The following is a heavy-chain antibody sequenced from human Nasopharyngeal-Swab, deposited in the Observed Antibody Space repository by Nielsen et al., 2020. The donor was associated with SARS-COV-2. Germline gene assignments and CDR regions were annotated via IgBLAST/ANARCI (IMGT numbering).Heavy chain of an antibody. V-gene: IGHV1-18*01. CDR3: ASGDVVVPAAMEGYYYYYGMDV. Sequence: ALVKVSCKASGYTFTSYGISWVRQAPGQGLEWMGWISAYNGNTNYAQKLQGRVTMTTDTSTSTAYMELRSLRSDDTAVYYCASGDVVVPAAMEGYYYYYGMDVWGQGTTVTVSS. CDR1: GYTFTSYG. CDR2: ISAYNGNT. D-gene: IGHD2-2*01. J-gene: IGHJ6*02.